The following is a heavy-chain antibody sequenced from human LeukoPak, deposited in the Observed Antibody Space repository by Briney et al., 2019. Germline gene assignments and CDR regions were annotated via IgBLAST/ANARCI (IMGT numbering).Heavy chain of an antibody. Sequence: KPSETLSLTCTVSGGSISSSSYYWGWIRQPPGKGLEWIGSIYYSGSTNYNPSLKSRVPISVDTSKNQFSLKLSSVTAADTAVYYCARPSTDYVWGSYRTGAFDIWGQGTMVTVSS. J-gene: IGHJ3*02. CDR3: ARPSTDYVWGSYRTGAFDI. CDR2: IYYSGST. V-gene: IGHV4-39*01. CDR1: GGSISSSSYY. D-gene: IGHD3-16*02.